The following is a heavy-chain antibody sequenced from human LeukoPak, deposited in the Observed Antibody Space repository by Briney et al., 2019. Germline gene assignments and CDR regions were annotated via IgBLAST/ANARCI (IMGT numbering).Heavy chain of an antibody. CDR1: GFTFSSYA. V-gene: IGHV3-23*01. J-gene: IGHJ4*02. CDR2: ISNSGGRT. D-gene: IGHD1-26*01. Sequence: PGGSLRLSCAASGFTFSSYAMSWVRQAPGKGLEWVSSISNSGGRTFYTDSVKGRFTIPRDNSKITLYLQMNSLRAEDTAVYYCARDFVEDIVGATWVANWGQGTLVTVSS. CDR3: ARDFVEDIVGATWVAN.